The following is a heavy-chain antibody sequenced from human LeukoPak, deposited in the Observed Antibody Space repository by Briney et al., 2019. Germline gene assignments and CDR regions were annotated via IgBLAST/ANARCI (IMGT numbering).Heavy chain of an antibody. CDR3: ARGSSIYSSGWYRQGNWFDP. J-gene: IGHJ5*02. CDR2: INHSGST. Sequence: SETLSLTCTVSGGSISSSSYYWGWIRQPPGKGLEWIGEINHSGSTNYNPSLKSRVTISVDTSKNQFSLKLSSVTAADTAVYYCARGSSIYSSGWYRQGNWFDPWGQGTLVTVSS. V-gene: IGHV4-39*07. D-gene: IGHD6-19*01. CDR1: GGSISSSSYY.